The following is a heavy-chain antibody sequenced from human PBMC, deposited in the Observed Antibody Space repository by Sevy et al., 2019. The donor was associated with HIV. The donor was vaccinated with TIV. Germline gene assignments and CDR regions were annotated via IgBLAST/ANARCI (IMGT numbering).Heavy chain of an antibody. Sequence: GGSLRLSCAASGFIFNSYVMSWVRQAPGKGLEWVSSISGSGGYTYDADSVKGRFTISRDNSNNMLYLQMNSLRAEDTAVYYCEAITTAGRDYWGQGTLVTVSS. J-gene: IGHJ4*02. D-gene: IGHD1-1*01. CDR3: EAITTAGRDY. CDR2: ISGSGGYT. CDR1: GFIFNSYV. V-gene: IGHV3-23*01.